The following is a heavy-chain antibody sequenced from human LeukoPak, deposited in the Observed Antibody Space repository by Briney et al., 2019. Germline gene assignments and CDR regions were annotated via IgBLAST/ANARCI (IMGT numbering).Heavy chain of an antibody. V-gene: IGHV3-23*01. Sequence: GGSLRLSCAASGFTFSNYAMSWVRQAPGKGLEWASDISGKVDDTYYAHSVNGRFTISRDHSRNKVFLQIKRLRAKDTARYYCAKDSVVVAGLVNYFDYWGQGTLVTVSS. D-gene: IGHD6-19*01. J-gene: IGHJ4*02. CDR3: AKDSVVVAGLVNYFDY. CDR2: ISGKVDDT. CDR1: GFTFSNYA.